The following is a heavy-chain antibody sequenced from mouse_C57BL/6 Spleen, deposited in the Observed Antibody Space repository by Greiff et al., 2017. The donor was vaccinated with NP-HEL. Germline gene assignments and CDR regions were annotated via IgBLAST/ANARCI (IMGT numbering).Heavy chain of an antibody. V-gene: IGHV1-15*01. CDR3: TRYRTDDY. CDR1: GYTFTDYD. CDR2: IDPETGGT. D-gene: IGHD1-1*01. Sequence: QVQLQQSGAELVRPGASVTLSCKASGYTFTDYDMHWVKQTPVHGLEWIGAIDPETGGTAYNQKFKGKAILTADKSSSTAYMELRSLTSEDSAVYYCTRYRTDDYWGQGTLVTVSA. J-gene: IGHJ3*01.